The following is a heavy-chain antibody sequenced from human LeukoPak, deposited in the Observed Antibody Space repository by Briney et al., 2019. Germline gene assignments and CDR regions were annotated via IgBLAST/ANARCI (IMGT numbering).Heavy chain of an antibody. CDR1: GGSISSYY. Sequence: KPSETLSLTCTVSGGSISSYYWSWIRQPPGKGLEWIGYIYYRGSTNYNPSLKSRVTISVDTSKNQFSLKLSSVTAADTAVYYCARAPDDSIAAEYWGQGTLVTVSS. D-gene: IGHD6-13*01. V-gene: IGHV4-59*01. CDR3: ARAPDDSIAAEY. CDR2: IYYRGST. J-gene: IGHJ4*02.